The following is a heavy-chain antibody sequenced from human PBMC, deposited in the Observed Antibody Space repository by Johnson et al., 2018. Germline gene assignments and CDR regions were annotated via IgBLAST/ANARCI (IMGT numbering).Heavy chain of an antibody. Sequence: QVQLVQSGGGVVQPGRSLRLSCAASGFTFSSYGMHWVRQAPGKGLEWVSVIYSGGSTYYADSVKGRFTISRDNSKNTLYLQMNSLRAEDTAVYYCARDLSGDAFDIWGQGTMVTVSS. D-gene: IGHD5/OR15-5a*01. CDR2: IYSGGST. J-gene: IGHJ3*02. V-gene: IGHV3-NL1*01. CDR3: ARDLSGDAFDI. CDR1: GFTFSSYG.